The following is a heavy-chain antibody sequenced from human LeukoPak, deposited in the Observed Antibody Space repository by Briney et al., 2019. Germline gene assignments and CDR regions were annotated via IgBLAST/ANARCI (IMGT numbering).Heavy chain of an antibody. D-gene: IGHD3-22*01. CDR1: GYTFTGYY. CDR3: ARGRGNYYDSSGYYSFDY. Sequence: ASVKVSCKASGYTFTGYYMHWVRQAPGQGLEWMGWIKPNSGGTNYAQKFQGRVTMTRDTSISTAYIELSRLRSDDTAVYYCARGRGNYYDSSGYYSFDYWGQGTLVTVSS. CDR2: IKPNSGGT. J-gene: IGHJ4*02. V-gene: IGHV1-2*02.